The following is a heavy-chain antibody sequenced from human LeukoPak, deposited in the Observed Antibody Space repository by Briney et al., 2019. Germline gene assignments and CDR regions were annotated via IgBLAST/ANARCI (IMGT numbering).Heavy chain of an antibody. D-gene: IGHD3-3*01. J-gene: IGHJ4*02. CDR1: GFTFRNAW. CDR3: TTMTYYGDYFDY. Sequence: GGSLRVSCTASGFTFRNAWMSWVRQAPGKGLEWVGRIKSKTDGGTTEYAAPVKGRFTISRDDSKNTLYLQMNSLKTEDTAVYYCTTMTYYGDYFDYWGQGTLVTVSS. V-gene: IGHV3-15*01. CDR2: IKSKTDGGTT.